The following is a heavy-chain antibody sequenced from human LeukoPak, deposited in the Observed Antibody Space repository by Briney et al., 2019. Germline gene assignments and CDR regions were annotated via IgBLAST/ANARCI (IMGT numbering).Heavy chain of an antibody. Sequence: SETLSLTCTVSGGSISSSSYYWGWIRQPPGKGLEWIGSIYYSGSTNYNPSLKSRVTISVDTSKNQFSLKLSSVTAADTAVYYCARGRKITMVRGARGGYGMDVWGQGTTVTVSS. J-gene: IGHJ6*02. CDR2: IYYSGST. D-gene: IGHD3-10*01. V-gene: IGHV4-39*07. CDR3: ARGRKITMVRGARGGYGMDV. CDR1: GGSISSSSYY.